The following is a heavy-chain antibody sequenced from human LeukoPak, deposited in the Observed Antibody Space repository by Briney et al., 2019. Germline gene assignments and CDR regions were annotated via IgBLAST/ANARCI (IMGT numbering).Heavy chain of an antibody. J-gene: IGHJ4*02. V-gene: IGHV4-4*02. CDR3: SRESGAFCPFGY. Sequence: PSVTLSLTCGVSGGSISGTNWWSWVRQPPGQGLEWIGEISLAGQINYNPSLNGRVTMSLDESSNQLSLNLTSVTAADTATYYCSRESGAFCPFGYWGQGTLVIVSS. CDR1: GGSISGTNW. D-gene: IGHD1-26*01. CDR2: ISLAGQI.